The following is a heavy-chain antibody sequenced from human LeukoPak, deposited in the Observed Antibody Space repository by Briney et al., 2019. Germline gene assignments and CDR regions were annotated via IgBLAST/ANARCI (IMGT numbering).Heavy chain of an antibody. Sequence: PGGSLRLSCAASGFTFSSYAMSWVRQAPGKGLEWVSAISGSGGSTYYADSVKGRFTISRDNSKTTLFLQMNSLRAEDTAVYYCARGIAARPFDYWGQGTLVTVSS. D-gene: IGHD6-6*01. J-gene: IGHJ4*02. CDR2: ISGSGGST. CDR3: ARGIAARPFDY. V-gene: IGHV3-23*01. CDR1: GFTFSSYA.